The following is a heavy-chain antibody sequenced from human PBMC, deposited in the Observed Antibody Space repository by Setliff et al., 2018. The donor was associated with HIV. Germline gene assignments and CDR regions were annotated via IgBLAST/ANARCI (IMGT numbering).Heavy chain of an antibody. J-gene: IGHJ3*01. V-gene: IGHV5-51*01. CDR2: IYPRDSDS. CDR3: AKAGRGIYYTGGYYYDGFDV. Sequence: GESLKISCQGSGYIFTNYWIGWVRQMPGKGLEWIGIIYPRDSDSKYSPSFQGQVTISADRSTNTAYLEWSSLEASDTAMYYCAKAGRGIYYTGGYYYDGFDVWGQGTMVTVSS. CDR1: GYIFTNYW. D-gene: IGHD3-22*01.